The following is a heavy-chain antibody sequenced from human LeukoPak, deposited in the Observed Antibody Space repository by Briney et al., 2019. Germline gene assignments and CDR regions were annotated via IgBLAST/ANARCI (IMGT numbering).Heavy chain of an antibody. D-gene: IGHD3-10*01. Sequence: ASVKVSCKASGYTLTSYDINWVRQSTGQGLEWMGWMNPNSGNTGYAQKFQGRVTMTRNTSISTAYMELSSLRSEDAAVYYCARLPKDGSGSSNYYGMDVWGQGTTVTVSS. J-gene: IGHJ6*02. CDR1: GYTLTSYD. CDR3: ARLPKDGSGSSNYYGMDV. V-gene: IGHV1-8*01. CDR2: MNPNSGNT.